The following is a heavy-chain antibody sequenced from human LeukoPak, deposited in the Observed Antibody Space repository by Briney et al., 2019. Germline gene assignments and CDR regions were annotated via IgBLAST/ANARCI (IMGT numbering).Heavy chain of an antibody. CDR1: GGSISSGDYY. V-gene: IGHV4-30-4*01. CDR3: AREAMITFGGVIH. D-gene: IGHD3-16*02. Sequence: SETLSLTCTVSGGSISSGDYYWSRIRQPPGKGLEWIGYIYYSGSTYYNPSLKSRVTISVDTSKNQFSLKLSSVTAADTAVYYCAREAMITFGGVIHWGQGTLVTVSS. J-gene: IGHJ4*02. CDR2: IYYSGST.